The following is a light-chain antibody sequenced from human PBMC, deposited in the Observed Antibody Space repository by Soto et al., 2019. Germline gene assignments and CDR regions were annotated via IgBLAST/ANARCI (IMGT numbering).Light chain of an antibody. CDR1: QDINNY. Sequence: DIPLTQSPSSLSASVGDRVTITCQASQDINNYLNWYQQKPGKAPKLLIFDASSVETVVPSRFSGSGSGTHFTFTISILEPEDIATYHCQQYEDLPLTFGGGTRVELK. CDR2: DAS. V-gene: IGKV1-33*01. CDR3: QQYEDLPLT. J-gene: IGKJ4*01.